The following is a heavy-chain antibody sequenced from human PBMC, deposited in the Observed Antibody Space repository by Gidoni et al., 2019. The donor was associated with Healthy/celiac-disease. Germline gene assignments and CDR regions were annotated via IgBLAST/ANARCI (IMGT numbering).Heavy chain of an antibody. Sequence: QVQLQQWGAGLLKPSETLSLTCAVYGGSFSGYYWSWIRQPPGKGLEWIGELNHSGSTNYNPSLKSRVTISVDTSKNQFSLKLSSVTAADTAVYYCARSYDSSGYYLGAWGQGTLVTVSS. V-gene: IGHV4-34*01. J-gene: IGHJ4*02. CDR2: LNHSGST. CDR1: GGSFSGYY. D-gene: IGHD3-22*01. CDR3: ARSYDSSGYYLGA.